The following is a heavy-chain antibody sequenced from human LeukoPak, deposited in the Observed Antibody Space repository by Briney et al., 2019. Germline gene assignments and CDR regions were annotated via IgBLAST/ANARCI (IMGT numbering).Heavy chain of an antibody. CDR2: IYYSGST. CDR1: GGSISSYY. CDR3: ARLSYDSSGYYFDY. Sequence: SETLSLTCTVSGGSISSYYWSWIRQPPGKGLEWIGYIYYSGSTNYNPSLKSRVTISVDTSKNQFSLKLSSVTAADTAAYYCARLSYDSSGYYFDYWGQGTLVTVSS. J-gene: IGHJ4*02. V-gene: IGHV4-59*08. D-gene: IGHD3-22*01.